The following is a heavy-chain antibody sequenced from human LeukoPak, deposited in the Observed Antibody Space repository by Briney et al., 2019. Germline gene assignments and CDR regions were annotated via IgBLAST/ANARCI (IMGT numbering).Heavy chain of an antibody. V-gene: IGHV3-21*01. CDR1: GFTFSSYS. Sequence: GGSLRLSCAASGFTFSSYSMNWVRQAPGKGLEWVSSISSSSSYIYYADSVEGRFTISRDNAKNSLYLQMNSLRAEETAVYYCARARVTHYTDYWGQGPLVTVSS. J-gene: IGHJ4*02. CDR3: ARARVTHYTDY. D-gene: IGHD3-3*01. CDR2: ISSSSSYI.